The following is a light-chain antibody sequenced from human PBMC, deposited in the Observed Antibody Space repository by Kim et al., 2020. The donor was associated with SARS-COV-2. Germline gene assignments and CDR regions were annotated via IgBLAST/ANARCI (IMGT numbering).Light chain of an antibody. Sequence: GKTVTISCTRSSGSIGDNYVQWYQQRPDGVPTTVIYEDDQRPAGVSDRFSGSIDNASNSASLTISGLKTEDDADYYCQSYNRDNVLFGGGTQLAVL. CDR2: EDD. J-gene: IGLJ2*01. CDR3: QSYNRDNVL. CDR1: SGSIGDNY. V-gene: IGLV6-57*03.